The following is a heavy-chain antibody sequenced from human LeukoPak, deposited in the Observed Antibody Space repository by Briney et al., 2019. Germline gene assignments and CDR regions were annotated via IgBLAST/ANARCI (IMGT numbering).Heavy chain of an antibody. CDR2: MNPNSGNT. V-gene: IGHV1-8*01. Sequence: ASVKVSCKASGYTFTSYGINWVRQATGQGLEWMGWMNPNSGNTGYAQKFQGRVTMTRNTSISTAYMELSSLRSEDTAVYYCARGQRRITMVRGVIGYDWDYWGQGTLVTVSS. CDR1: GYTFTSYG. J-gene: IGHJ4*02. D-gene: IGHD3-10*01. CDR3: ARGQRRITMVRGVIGYDWDY.